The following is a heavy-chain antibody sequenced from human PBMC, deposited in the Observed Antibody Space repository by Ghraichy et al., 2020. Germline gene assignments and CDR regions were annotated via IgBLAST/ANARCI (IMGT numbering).Heavy chain of an antibody. J-gene: IGHJ6*02. CDR1: GYTFTGYY. V-gene: IGHV1-2*04. CDR2: INPNSGGT. CDR3: ARVALWNYYGMDV. Sequence: ASVKVSCKASGYTFTGYYMHWVRQAPGQGLEWMGWINPNSGGTNYAQKFQGWVTMTRDTSISTAYMELSRLRSDDTAVYYCARVALWNYYGMDVWGQGTTVTVSS. D-gene: IGHD3-10*01.